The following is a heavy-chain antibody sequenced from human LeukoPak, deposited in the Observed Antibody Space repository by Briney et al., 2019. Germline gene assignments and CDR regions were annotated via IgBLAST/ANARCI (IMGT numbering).Heavy chain of an antibody. CDR3: ACSMVSRPHFDY. CDR2: IYTGGTT. Sequence: PGGSLSLSCAASGFTVRSNYMGWVRHAPGEGLDWVSVIYTGGTTYYADSVKGRFAISRDNSKNTLYLQMSSLRAEDTAVYYCACSMVSRPHFDYWGPGTLVTVSS. D-gene: IGHD3-10*01. J-gene: IGHJ4*02. CDR1: GFTVRSNY. V-gene: IGHV3-66*01.